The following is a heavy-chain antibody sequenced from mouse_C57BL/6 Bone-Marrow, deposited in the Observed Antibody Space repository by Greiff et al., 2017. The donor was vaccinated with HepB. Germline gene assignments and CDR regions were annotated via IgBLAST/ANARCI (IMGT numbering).Heavy chain of an antibody. CDR3: AKASWEWYFDV. J-gene: IGHJ1*03. CDR1: GYTFTDYN. D-gene: IGHD4-1*01. V-gene: IGHV1-18*01. CDR2: INPNNGGT. Sequence: EVQLQQSGPELVKPGASVKISCKASGYTFTDYNMDWVKQSHGKSLEWIGDINPNNGGTIYNQKFKGKATLTVDKSSSTAYMELRSLTSEDTAVYYCAKASWEWYFDVWGTGTTVTVSS.